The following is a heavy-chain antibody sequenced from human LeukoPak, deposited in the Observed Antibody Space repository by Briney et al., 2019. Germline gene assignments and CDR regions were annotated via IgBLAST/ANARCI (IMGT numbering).Heavy chain of an antibody. CDR2: IRPDASDT. CDR1: GFTFSSYS. CDR3: ARAYKDRSLAGKKEFFQH. V-gene: IGHV3-7*03. D-gene: IGHD6-19*01. J-gene: IGHJ1*01. Sequence: GGSLRLSCAVSGFTFSSYSMNWVRQAPGKGLEWVANIRPDASDTGYVDSVKGRFTISRDNANNFLYLQMNSLRAEDTALYYCARAYKDRSLAGKKEFFQHWGQGTLVTVSS.